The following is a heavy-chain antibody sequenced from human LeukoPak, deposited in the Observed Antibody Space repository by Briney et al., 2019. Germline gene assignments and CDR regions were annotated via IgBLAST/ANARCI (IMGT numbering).Heavy chain of an antibody. Sequence: GGSLRLSCAASGFTFRSYTMNWVRQAPGKGLEWVSYISSSSSTIYYADSVKGRFTISRDNAKNSLYLQMDSLRDEDTAVYYCARVPDQGFDYWGQGTLVTVSS. CDR2: ISSSSSTI. CDR3: ARVPDQGFDY. D-gene: IGHD1-14*01. V-gene: IGHV3-48*02. J-gene: IGHJ4*02. CDR1: GFTFRSYT.